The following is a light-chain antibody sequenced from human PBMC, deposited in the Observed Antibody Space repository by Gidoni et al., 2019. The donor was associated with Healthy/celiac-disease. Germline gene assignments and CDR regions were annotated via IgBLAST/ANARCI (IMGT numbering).Light chain of an antibody. V-gene: IGKV3-11*01. Sequence: EVVLTQYPANLSLSPGERATLPCRASQRVSSYLAWYQQKPGQAPRLLIYDASNRATGIPARFSGSGSGTDFTLTISSLEPEDFAVYYCQQRSNWPLTFGGGTKVEIK. J-gene: IGKJ4*01. CDR2: DAS. CDR3: QQRSNWPLT. CDR1: QRVSSY.